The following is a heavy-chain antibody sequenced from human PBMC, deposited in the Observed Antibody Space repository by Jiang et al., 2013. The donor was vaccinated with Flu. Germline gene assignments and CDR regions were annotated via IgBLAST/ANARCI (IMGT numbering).Heavy chain of an antibody. CDR3: ARDDGTTWLQDS. D-gene: IGHD1/OR15-1a*01. CDR1: GYTFTKFT. J-gene: IGHJ4*02. V-gene: IGHV1-3*01. CDR2: IHPGNGNT. Sequence: GAEVKKPGASVEVSCKTSGYTFTKFTMHWVRQAPGQRLEWMGWIHPGNGNTKYSQKFQGRVTITSDTSASTVCMELSGLRSEDTAVYFCARDDGTTWLQDSWGQGTLVTVSS.